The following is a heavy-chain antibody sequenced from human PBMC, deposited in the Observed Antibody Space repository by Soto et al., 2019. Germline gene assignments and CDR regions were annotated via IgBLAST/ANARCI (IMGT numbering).Heavy chain of an antibody. D-gene: IGHD4-17*01. CDR3: ATWVDYGDFEGFDC. Sequence: QGQLLQSGAEVKKPGASVKVSCKTSGYSFTDYKLHWERQAPGQGLEWMGWVDPNGGGSNSAQKFQGSVTMTWDTSITTAYLDLTRLTTNDTATYFCATWVDYGDFEGFDCWGQGTLVTVSS. CDR2: VDPNGGGS. CDR1: GYSFTDYK. J-gene: IGHJ4*02. V-gene: IGHV1-2*04.